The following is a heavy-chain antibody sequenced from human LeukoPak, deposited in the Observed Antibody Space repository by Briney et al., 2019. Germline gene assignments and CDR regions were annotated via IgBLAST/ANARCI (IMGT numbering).Heavy chain of an antibody. V-gene: IGHV3-33*06. CDR2: IWYDGSNK. CDR3: AKDFTYYGSGSYYDYYFDY. D-gene: IGHD3-10*01. Sequence: GGSLRLSCAASGFTFSSYGMHWVRQAPGKGLERVAVIWYDGSNKYYADSVKGRFTISRDNSKNTLYLQMNSLRAEDTAVYYCAKDFTYYGSGSYYDYYFDYWGQGTLVTASS. CDR1: GFTFSSYG. J-gene: IGHJ4*02.